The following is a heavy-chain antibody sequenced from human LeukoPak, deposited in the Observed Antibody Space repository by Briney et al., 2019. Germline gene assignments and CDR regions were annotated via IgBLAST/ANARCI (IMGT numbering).Heavy chain of an antibody. CDR1: GFTFDDYA. CDR2: ISGDGAST. CDR3: TKEDYGDSLMHY. V-gene: IGHV3-43*02. Sequence: GGSLRLTCAASGFTFDDYAMHWVRQLPGKRLQWVSLISGDGASTCYEDSVRGRFTVYRDNRKNSLYLQMNRLRTDDTAFYYCTKEDYGDSLMHYWGQGTLVTVSS. J-gene: IGHJ4*02. D-gene: IGHD4-17*01.